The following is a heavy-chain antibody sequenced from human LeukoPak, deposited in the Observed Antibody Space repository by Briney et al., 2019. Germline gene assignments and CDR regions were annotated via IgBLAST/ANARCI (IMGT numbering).Heavy chain of an antibody. CDR3: ARALALTDVVIVGATTSGWFDP. V-gene: IGHV4-59*01. Sequence: SETLSLTCTVSGGSISSYYWSWIRQPPGKGLEWIGYIYYSGSTNYNPSLKSRVTISVDTSKNQFSLKLSSVTAADTAVYYCARALALTDVVIVGATTSGWFDPWGQGTLVTVSS. CDR2: IYYSGST. CDR1: GGSISSYY. D-gene: IGHD1-26*01. J-gene: IGHJ5*02.